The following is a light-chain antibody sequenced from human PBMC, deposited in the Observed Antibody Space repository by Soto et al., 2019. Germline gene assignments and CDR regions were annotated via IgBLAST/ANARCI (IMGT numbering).Light chain of an antibody. CDR2: AGT. V-gene: IGLV2-14*01. J-gene: IGLJ1*01. CDR3: SSYTRSSTYV. Sequence: QSALTQPPSVSGSHGQSIAISCSGSSSNFGAYDYVSWYQQHPGKAPKLLIYAGTHRPSGVSNRFSASNSGNTASLTITGLQAEDEADYYCSSYTRSSTYVFGTGTKVTVL. CDR1: SSNFGAYDY.